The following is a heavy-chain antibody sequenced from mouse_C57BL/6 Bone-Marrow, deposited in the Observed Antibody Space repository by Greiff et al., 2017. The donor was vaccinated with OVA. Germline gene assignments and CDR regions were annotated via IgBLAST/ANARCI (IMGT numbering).Heavy chain of an antibody. D-gene: IGHD1-1*01. CDR1: GYTFTDYY. J-gene: IGHJ4*01. Sequence: VQLQQSGPVLVKPGASVKMSCKASGYTFTDYYMNWVKQSHGKSLEWIGVINPYNGGTSYNQKFKGKATLTVDKSSSTAYMELNSLTSEDSAVYYCARAPYYYGSSYRYYYAMDYWGQGTSVTVSS. V-gene: IGHV1-19*01. CDR2: INPYNGGT. CDR3: ARAPYYYGSSYRYYYAMDY.